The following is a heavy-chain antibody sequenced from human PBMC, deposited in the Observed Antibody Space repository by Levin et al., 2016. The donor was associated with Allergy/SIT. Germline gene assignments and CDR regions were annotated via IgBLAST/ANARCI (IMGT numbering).Heavy chain of an antibody. J-gene: IGHJ6*03. CDR1: GFTFSSYG. CDR2: ISYDGSNK. Sequence: GESLKISCAASGFTFSSYGMHWVRQAPGKGLEWVAVISYDGSNKYYADSVKGRFTISRDNSKNTLYLQMNSLRAEDTAVYYCANLGDYRELYYYYYMDVWGKGTTVTVSS. CDR3: ANLGDYRELYYYYYMDV. D-gene: IGHD4-11*01. V-gene: IGHV3-30*18.